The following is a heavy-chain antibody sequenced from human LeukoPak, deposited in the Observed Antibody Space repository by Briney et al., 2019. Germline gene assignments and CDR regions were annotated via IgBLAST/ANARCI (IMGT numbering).Heavy chain of an antibody. D-gene: IGHD3-22*01. CDR2: VYSGGST. Sequence: GGSLRLSCAASGFTFNNYGFHWVRQAPGKGLEWVSFVYSGGSTYYEDSVKGRFTISRDSSKNTLFLQMNSLRVGDTAVYYCARAGYYDSSGFYAPDAFDIWGQGTVVTVSS. CDR1: GFTFNNYG. CDR3: ARAGYYDSSGFYAPDAFDI. J-gene: IGHJ3*02. V-gene: IGHV3-53*01.